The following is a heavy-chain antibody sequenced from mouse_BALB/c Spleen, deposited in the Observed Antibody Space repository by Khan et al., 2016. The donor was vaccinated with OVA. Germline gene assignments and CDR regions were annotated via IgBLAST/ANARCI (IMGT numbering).Heavy chain of an antibody. CDR1: GYSITSDYA. J-gene: IGHJ4*01. CDR2: ISSTGST. CDR3: ARSLYYSDSYAMDY. Sequence: EVKLLESGPGLVKPSQSLSLTCTVTGYSITSDYAWNWIRQFPGNKLEWMGYISSTGSTSYNPSLKSRISITRDPSKNQFFLHLNSVTTEDTATYYCARSLYYSDSYAMDYWGQGTSVTVSS. D-gene: IGHD2-13*01. V-gene: IGHV3-2*02.